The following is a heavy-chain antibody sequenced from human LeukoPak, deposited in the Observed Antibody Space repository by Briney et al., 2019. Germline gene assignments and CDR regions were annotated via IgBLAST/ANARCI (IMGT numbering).Heavy chain of an antibody. V-gene: IGHV1-69*04. CDR3: AREGATAMPTGGYYYYGMDV. Sequence: SVTVSCKASGGTFISYAISWVRQAPGQGLEWMGRIIPILGIANYAQKFQGRVTITADKSTSTAYMELSSLRSEDTAVYYCAREGATAMPTGGYYYYGMDVWGQGTTVTVSS. CDR2: IIPILGIA. CDR1: GGTFISYA. D-gene: IGHD5-18*01. J-gene: IGHJ6*02.